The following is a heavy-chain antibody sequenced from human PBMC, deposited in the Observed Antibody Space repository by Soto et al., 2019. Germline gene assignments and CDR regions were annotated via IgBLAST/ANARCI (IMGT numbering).Heavy chain of an antibody. D-gene: IGHD6-25*01. J-gene: IGHJ5*02. CDR3: ARPHGGSSGWDNWFDP. Sequence: QVQLQESGPGLVKPSETLSLTCTVSGGSISSYYWSWIRQPPGKGLEWIGYIYYSGSTNYNPSLSSRVTISVDTSKHQFSLKLSSVTAAATAVYYCARPHGGSSGWDNWFDPWGQGTLVTVSS. CDR1: GGSISSYY. V-gene: IGHV4-59*01. CDR2: IYYSGST.